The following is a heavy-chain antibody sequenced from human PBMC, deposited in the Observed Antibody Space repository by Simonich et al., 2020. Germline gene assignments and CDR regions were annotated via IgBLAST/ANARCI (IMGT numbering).Heavy chain of an antibody. V-gene: IGHV4-34*01. Sequence: QVQLQQWGAGLLKPSETLSLTCAVYGGSFSGYYWSWFRQPSGKGLEWIGEINHSVSTKSNPTLTRRVTISVVTSKNKFSQKLSSVTAADTAVYYCARCGLVNYDILTGYHNWFDPWGQGTLVTVSS. CDR1: GGSFSGYY. CDR2: INHSVST. D-gene: IGHD3-9*01. CDR3: ARCGLVNYDILTGYHNWFDP. J-gene: IGHJ5*02.